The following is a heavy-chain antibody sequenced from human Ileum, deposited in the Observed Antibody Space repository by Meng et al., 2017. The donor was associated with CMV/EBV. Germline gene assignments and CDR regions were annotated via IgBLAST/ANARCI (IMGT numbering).Heavy chain of an antibody. CDR1: GFTFSDYY. CDR3: ARDLDQSARISYGMDV. J-gene: IGHJ6*02. CDR2: ISSSGSTI. Sequence: GGSLRLSCAASGFTFSDYYMSWIRQAPGKGLEWVSYISSSGSTIYDADSVKGRFTISRDNAKNSLYLQMNSLRAEDTAVYYCARDLDQSARISYGMDVWGQGTTVTVSS. V-gene: IGHV3-11*01.